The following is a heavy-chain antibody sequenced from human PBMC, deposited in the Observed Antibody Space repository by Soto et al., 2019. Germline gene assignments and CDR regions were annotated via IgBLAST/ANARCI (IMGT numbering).Heavy chain of an antibody. D-gene: IGHD3-22*01. CDR1: GYTFTSYG. CDR3: AREGYSSGYYYYYGMDV. J-gene: IGHJ6*02. Sequence: ASVKVSCKASGYTFTSYGISWVRQAPGQGLERMGWISAYNGNTNYAQKLQGRVTMTTDTSTSTAYMELRSLRSDDTAVYYCAREGYSSGYYYYYGMDVWGQGTTVTVSS. V-gene: IGHV1-18*01. CDR2: ISAYNGNT.